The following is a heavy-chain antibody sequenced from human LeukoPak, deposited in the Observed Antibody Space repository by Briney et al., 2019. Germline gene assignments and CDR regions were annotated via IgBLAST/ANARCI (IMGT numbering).Heavy chain of an antibody. V-gene: IGHV3-48*01. J-gene: IGHJ3*02. Sequence: PGGSLRLSCAASGFTFSSYSMNWVRQAPGKGLEWVSYISSSSSIIYYADSVKGRFTISRDNAKNSLYLQMNSLRVEDTVLYYCAKDLHPYVVIGDAFDMWGQGTMVSVSS. CDR1: GFTFSSYS. D-gene: IGHD2-21*01. CDR2: ISSSSSII. CDR3: AKDLHPYVVIGDAFDM.